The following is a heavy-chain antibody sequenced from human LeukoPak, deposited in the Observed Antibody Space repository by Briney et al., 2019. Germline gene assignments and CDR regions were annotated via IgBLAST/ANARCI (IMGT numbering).Heavy chain of an antibody. Sequence: SVKLSCKASGGTFSSYAISWVRQAHGQGLEWMGGIIPIFGTGNYAQKFQGRVTITADESTSTAYMELSSLRSEDTAVYYCARDGGYSYGHPHPFFDYWGQGTLVIVSS. D-gene: IGHD5-18*01. V-gene: IGHV1-69*13. CDR3: ARDGGYSYGHPHPFFDY. J-gene: IGHJ4*02. CDR1: GGTFSSYA. CDR2: IIPIFGTG.